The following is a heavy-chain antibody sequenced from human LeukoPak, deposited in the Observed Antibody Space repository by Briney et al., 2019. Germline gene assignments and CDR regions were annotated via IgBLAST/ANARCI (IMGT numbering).Heavy chain of an antibody. Sequence: GGSLRLSCAASGFTFSDYYMIWIRQAPGKGLEWVSHISSSATTIYYADSVKGRFTISRDNVKNTLYLHMNSLRAEDTAVYYCARDQVGATPIDYWGQGTLVTVSS. V-gene: IGHV3-11*04. J-gene: IGHJ4*02. CDR2: ISSSATTI. CDR3: ARDQVGATPIDY. CDR1: GFTFSDYY. D-gene: IGHD1-26*01.